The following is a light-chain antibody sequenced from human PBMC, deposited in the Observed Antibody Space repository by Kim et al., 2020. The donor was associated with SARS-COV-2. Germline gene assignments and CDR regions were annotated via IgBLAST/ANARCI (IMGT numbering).Light chain of an antibody. CDR1: QSISNW. Sequence: DIQMTQSPSTLSASVGDRVTITCRASQSISNWLAWYQQKPGKAPKLLIYEASSLESGLPSRFSGSGSGTEFTLTISSLQPDDFATYYCQQYDTYPITFGGGTKVDIK. CDR3: QQYDTYPIT. CDR2: EAS. J-gene: IGKJ4*01. V-gene: IGKV1-5*03.